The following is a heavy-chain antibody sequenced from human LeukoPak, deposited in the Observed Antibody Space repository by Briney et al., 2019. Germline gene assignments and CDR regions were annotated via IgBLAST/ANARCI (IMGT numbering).Heavy chain of an antibody. J-gene: IGHJ4*02. CDR3: ARTGSSVHFDY. CDR1: GFTFSSYW. V-gene: IGHV3-7*01. CDR2: IRQDGSEK. D-gene: IGHD2-15*01. Sequence: GGSLRLSCAASGFTFSSYWMSWVRQAPGKGLEWVANIRQDGSEKYYVDSVKGRFTISRDNAKNSLYLQMNSLRAEDTAVYYCARTGSSVHFDYWGQGTLVTVSS.